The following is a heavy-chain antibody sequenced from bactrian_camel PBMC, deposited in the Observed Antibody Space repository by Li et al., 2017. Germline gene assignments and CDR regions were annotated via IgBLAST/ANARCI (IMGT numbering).Heavy chain of an antibody. CDR3: VPCHYSWSAFPF. D-gene: IGHD2*01. J-gene: IGHJ4*01. CDR1: GFAFSRYW. Sequence: QVQLVESGGGSVQAGGSLRPSCAASGFAFSRYWMSWVRQAPGKGLEWVATTNNGGGLRTSYKDSVKGRFVISRDNAENTISLQVNSLQPEDTAMYYCVPCHYSWSAFPFWGQGT. CDR2: TNNGGGLRT. V-gene: IGHV3S1*01.